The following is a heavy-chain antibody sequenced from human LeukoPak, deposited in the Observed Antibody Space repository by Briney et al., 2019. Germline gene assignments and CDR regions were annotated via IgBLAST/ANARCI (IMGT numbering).Heavy chain of an antibody. D-gene: IGHD4-17*01. J-gene: IGHJ4*02. CDR3: ARATVTKDGYYFDY. V-gene: IGHV3-53*01. CDR1: GFTVSSNY. CDR2: IYSGGST. Sequence: PGGSLRLSCAASGFTVSSNYMSWVRQAPGKGLEWVSVIYSGGSTYYADSVKGRFTISRDNSKNTLYLQMNSLRAEDTAVYYCARATVTKDGYYFDYWGQGTLVTVSS.